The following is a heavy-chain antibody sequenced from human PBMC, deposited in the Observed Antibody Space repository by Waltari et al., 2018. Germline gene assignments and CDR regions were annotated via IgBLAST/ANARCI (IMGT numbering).Heavy chain of an antibody. V-gene: IGHV3-48*04. D-gene: IGHD3-3*01. CDR1: GFTFSSYS. Sequence: EVQLVESGGGLVQPGGSLRLSCAASGFTFSSYSMNWVRQAPGKGLEWVSYISSSSTIYYADSVKGRFTISRDNAKNSLYLQMNSLRAEDTAVYYCARERPFGVVGDYWGQGTLVTVSS. CDR3: ARERPFGVVGDY. J-gene: IGHJ4*02. CDR2: ISSSSTI.